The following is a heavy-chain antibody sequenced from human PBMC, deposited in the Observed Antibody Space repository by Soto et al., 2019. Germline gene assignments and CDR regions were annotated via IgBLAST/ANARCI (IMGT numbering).Heavy chain of an antibody. CDR2: INPATCAA. V-gene: IGHV1-2*02. CDR1: GYPVTAYY. J-gene: IGHJ3*02. D-gene: IGHD6-19*01. Sequence: QLHLVQSGAVVKKPGASVTVSCSASGYPVTAYYMHWVRQAPGRGLEWMGGINPATCAAKYTQAVKGSVTMTRDASTSTAFMEPSSLTYEDTAGFYCARGGGVYLAGSAAFDMWGQGTMVTVSS. CDR3: ARGGGVYLAGSAAFDM.